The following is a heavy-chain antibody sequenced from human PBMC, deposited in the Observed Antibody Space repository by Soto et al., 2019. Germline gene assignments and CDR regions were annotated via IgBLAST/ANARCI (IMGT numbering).Heavy chain of an antibody. J-gene: IGHJ4*02. CDR2: IYHTGNT. D-gene: IGHD2-2*01. Sequence: QVLLQESGPGLVKPSQTLSLTCTVSGGSVSSGGYFWSWIRQLPGKGLEWIGYIYHTGNTFYNPSLKSRVTLSLDTSKGQFSLRLPSVTPAATAIDSCAGSSARSMFDYWGPGTLVTVSS. CDR3: AGSSARSMFDY. V-gene: IGHV4-31*03. CDR1: GGSVSSGGYF.